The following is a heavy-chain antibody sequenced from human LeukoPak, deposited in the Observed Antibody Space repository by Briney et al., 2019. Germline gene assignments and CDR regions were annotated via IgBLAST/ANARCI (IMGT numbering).Heavy chain of an antibody. D-gene: IGHD2-15*01. J-gene: IGHJ4*02. CDR3: VKASCSGGICYLEY. CDR2: VSGNGGST. Sequence: GGSLRLSCSASGFTFSRYGMFWVRQAPGKGLEYVSDVSGNGGSTDYADSVKGRFTISRDNSKNTLYLQMSSLRAEDTAVYYCVKASCSGGICYLEYWGQGTLVTVSS. V-gene: IGHV3-64D*06. CDR1: GFTFSRYG.